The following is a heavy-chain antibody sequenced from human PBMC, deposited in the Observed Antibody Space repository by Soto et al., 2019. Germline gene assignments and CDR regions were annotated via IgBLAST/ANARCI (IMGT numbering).Heavy chain of an antibody. CDR2: INSDGRST. CDR1: GFTFSSYW. Sequence: GGSLRPSCAASGFTFSSYWMHWVRQAPGKGLVWVSRINSDGRSTSYADSVKGRFTISRDNAKNTLYVHMNSLRAEDTAVFYCFTDCSSTGCRRGSLYVWGQGTTVTVSS. D-gene: IGHD2-2*01. V-gene: IGHV3-74*01. J-gene: IGHJ6*02. CDR3: FTDCSSTGCRRGSLYV.